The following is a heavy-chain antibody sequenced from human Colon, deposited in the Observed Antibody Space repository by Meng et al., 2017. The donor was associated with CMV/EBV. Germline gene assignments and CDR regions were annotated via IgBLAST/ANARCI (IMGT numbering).Heavy chain of an antibody. CDR2: IDHNGST. D-gene: IGHD2-2*01. J-gene: IGHJ4*02. CDR3: AREKVPAAPLDY. Sequence: TCAVYVGSFRGYFLSWIRRPPGKGLGWIGGIDHNGSTNYNPSLKSRVTISVDTSKNQFSLKLNSVTAADTAVYYCAREKVPAAPLDYWGQGTLVTVSS. CDR1: VGSFRGYF. V-gene: IGHV4-34*01.